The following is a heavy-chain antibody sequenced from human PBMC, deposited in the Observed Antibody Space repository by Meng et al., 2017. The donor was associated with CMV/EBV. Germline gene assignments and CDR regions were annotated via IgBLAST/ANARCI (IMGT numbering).Heavy chain of an antibody. CDR2: IIPILGIA. D-gene: IGHD3-3*01. J-gene: IGHJ6*02. CDR1: GYTFTRYY. CDR3: GSASGLWSGYYAVEYYYYGMDA. V-gene: IGHV1-69*02. Sequence: SVTVSCKASGYTFTRYYMHWGRQAPGQGLEWMGRIIPILGIANYAQKFQGRVTIKADKSTSTAYMELGSLRAEDTAVYYCGSASGLWSGYYAVEYYYYGMDAWGQGTTVTVSS.